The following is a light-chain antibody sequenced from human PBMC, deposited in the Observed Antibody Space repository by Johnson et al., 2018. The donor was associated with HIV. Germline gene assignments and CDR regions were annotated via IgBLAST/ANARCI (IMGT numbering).Light chain of an antibody. CDR3: GTWDSTLSYV. V-gene: IGLV1-51*02. J-gene: IGLJ1*01. Sequence: QSVLTQPPSVSAAPGQKVTISCSGSSSNIGNNYVSWYQQLPGTAPKLLIYENNKRPSGIPDRFSGSKSGTSATLGITGLQTGDAADYYCGTWDSTLSYVFGTGTKVTVL. CDR1: SSNIGNNY. CDR2: ENN.